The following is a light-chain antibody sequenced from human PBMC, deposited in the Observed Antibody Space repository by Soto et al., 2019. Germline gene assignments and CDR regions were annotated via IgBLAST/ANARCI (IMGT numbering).Light chain of an antibody. J-gene: IGKJ1*01. Sequence: EIGCTPRPGTLHLSPGERATLSCRASQSVSADYLAWYQQKPGQAPRLLICDASNRATGIPARFSGSGSGTDFTLTISSLEPEDFAVYYCQRRSNWPQTFGQGTKVDIK. V-gene: IGKV3-11*01. CDR3: QRRSNWPQT. CDR1: QSVSADY. CDR2: DAS.